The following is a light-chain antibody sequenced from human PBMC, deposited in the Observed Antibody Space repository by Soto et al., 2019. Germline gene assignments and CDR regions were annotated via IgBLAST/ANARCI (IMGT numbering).Light chain of an antibody. V-gene: IGKV3-20*01. J-gene: IGKJ1*01. CDR1: QSVSSNY. CDR2: GAS. Sequence: EVVLTQSPGTRSLSPGERATLSCRASQSVSSNYVAWYQQIPGQTPRLLIYGASSRATGIPDRFSGSGSGTDFTLTISRLEPEDFAVYYCQQHGSSPWMFGQGTKVDIK. CDR3: QQHGSSPWM.